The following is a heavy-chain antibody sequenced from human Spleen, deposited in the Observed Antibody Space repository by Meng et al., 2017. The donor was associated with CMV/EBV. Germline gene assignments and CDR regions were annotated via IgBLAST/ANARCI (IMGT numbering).Heavy chain of an antibody. D-gene: IGHD3-9*01. J-gene: IGHJ4*02. CDR3: ARTNNILTGPDY. Sequence: CAASGFTFSSYGMNWVRQAPGKGLAWVSSISSSGDYIYYANSVKGRFTISRDNARNSLYLQMNSLRAEDTAVYYCARTNNILTGPDYWGQGALVTVSS. CDR1: GFTFSSYG. CDR2: ISSSGDYI. V-gene: IGHV3-21*06.